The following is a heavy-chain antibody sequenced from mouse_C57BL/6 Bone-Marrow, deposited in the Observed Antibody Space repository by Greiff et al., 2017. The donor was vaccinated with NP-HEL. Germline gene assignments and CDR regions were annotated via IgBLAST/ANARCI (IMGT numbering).Heavy chain of an antibody. V-gene: IGHV6-3*01. CDR1: GFTFSNYW. CDR2: IRLKSDNYAT. D-gene: IGHD1-1*01. CDR3: IGRRGFAY. Sequence: DVKLQESGGGLVQPGGSMKLSCVASGFTFSNYWMNWVRQSPEKGLEWVAQIRLKSDNYATHYAESVKGRFTISRDDSKSSVYLQMNNLRAEDTGIYYCIGRRGFAYWGQGTLVTVSA. J-gene: IGHJ3*01.